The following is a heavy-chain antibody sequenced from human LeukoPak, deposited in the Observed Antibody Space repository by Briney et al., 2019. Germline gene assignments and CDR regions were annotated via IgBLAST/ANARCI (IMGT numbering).Heavy chain of an antibody. V-gene: IGHV3-48*01. J-gene: IGHJ3*02. CDR2: ISSSSSTI. CDR1: GFTFSSYS. Sequence: PGGSLRLSCAASGFTFSSYSMNWVRQAPGKGLEWVSYISSSSSTIYYADSVKGRFTISRDNAKNSLYLQMNSLRAEDTAVYYCARAVVPLLPTHDAFDIWGQGTMVTVSS. D-gene: IGHD3-22*01. CDR3: ARAVVPLLPTHDAFDI.